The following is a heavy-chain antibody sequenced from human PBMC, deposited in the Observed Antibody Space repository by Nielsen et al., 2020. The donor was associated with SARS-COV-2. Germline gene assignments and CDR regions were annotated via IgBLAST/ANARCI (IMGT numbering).Heavy chain of an antibody. J-gene: IGHJ2*01. CDR3: ARDRFYGYFDL. CDR2: ISSSSSYT. CDR1: GFTFSDHY. V-gene: IGHV3-11*05. Sequence: GESLKISCAASGFTFSDHYMDWVRQAPGKGLEWVSYISSSSSYTNYADSVKGRFTISRDNAKNSLYLQMNSLRAEDTAVYYCARDRFYGYFDLWGRGTLVTVSS.